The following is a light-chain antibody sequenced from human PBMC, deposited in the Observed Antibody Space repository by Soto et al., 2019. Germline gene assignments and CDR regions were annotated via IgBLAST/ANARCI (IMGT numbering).Light chain of an antibody. CDR1: QSVSSN. Sequence: EIVMTQSPATLSVSPGERATLSCRASQSVSSNLAWYQQKPGQAPRLLIYGASTRATGIPARFSGSGSGTQFSLTISGLQTEDIAIYYCQQYNNWPPVTLGGGTNVEIK. CDR2: GAS. J-gene: IGKJ4*01. V-gene: IGKV3-15*01. CDR3: QQYNNWPPVT.